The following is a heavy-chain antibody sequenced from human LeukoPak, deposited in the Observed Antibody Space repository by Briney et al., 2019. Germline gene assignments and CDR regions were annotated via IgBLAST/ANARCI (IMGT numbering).Heavy chain of an antibody. Sequence: GGSLRLSCAASGFTFSSYWMSRVRQAPGKGLEWVANIKQDGSEKYYVDSVKGRFTTSGDNAKNSLYLQMNSLRAEDTAVYYCARDPGNYVFYYYYGMDVWGQGTTVTVSS. V-gene: IGHV3-7*03. CDR3: ARDPGNYVFYYYYGMDV. CDR1: GFTFSSYW. J-gene: IGHJ6*02. CDR2: IKQDGSEK. D-gene: IGHD4-11*01.